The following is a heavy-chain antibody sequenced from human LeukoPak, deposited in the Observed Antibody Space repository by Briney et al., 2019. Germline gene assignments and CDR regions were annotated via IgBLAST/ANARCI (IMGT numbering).Heavy chain of an antibody. CDR2: IWYDGSNK. Sequence: PGGSLRLSCAASGFTFSSYGMHWVRQAPGKGLEWVAVIWYDGSNKYYADSVKGRFTISRDNSKNTLYMQMNSLRAEDTAVYYCAKDRGSSGLNAFDIWGQGQWSPSLQ. V-gene: IGHV3-30*02. J-gene: IGHJ3*02. CDR1: GFTFSSYG. CDR3: AKDRGSSGLNAFDI. D-gene: IGHD6-19*01.